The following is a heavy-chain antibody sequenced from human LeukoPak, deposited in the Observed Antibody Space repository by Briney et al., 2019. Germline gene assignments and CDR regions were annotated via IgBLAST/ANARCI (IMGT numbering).Heavy chain of an antibody. Sequence: GGSLRLSCAASGFTFSSYAMSWVRQAPGKGLECVSAISGSGGSTYYADSVKGRFTISRDNSKNTLYLQMNSLRAEDTAVYYCAKDRGGGFTRGSFDYWGQGTLVTVSS. D-gene: IGHD6-25*01. J-gene: IGHJ4*01. CDR3: AKDRGGGFTRGSFDY. V-gene: IGHV3-23*01. CDR2: ISGSGGST. CDR1: GFTFSSYA.